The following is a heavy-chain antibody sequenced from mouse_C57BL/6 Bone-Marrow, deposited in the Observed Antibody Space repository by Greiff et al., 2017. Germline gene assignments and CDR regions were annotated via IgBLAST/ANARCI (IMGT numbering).Heavy chain of an antibody. CDR3: ARGGMDY. CDR2: IDPSDSYT. Sequence: QVQLQQPGAELVMPGASVKLSCKASGYTFTSYWMHWVKQRPGQGLEWIGEIDPSDSYTNYNQKFKGKSTLTVDKSSSTAYMQLSSLTSEDSAVXYCARGGMDYWGKGTSVTVSS. V-gene: IGHV1-69*01. J-gene: IGHJ4*01. CDR1: GYTFTSYW.